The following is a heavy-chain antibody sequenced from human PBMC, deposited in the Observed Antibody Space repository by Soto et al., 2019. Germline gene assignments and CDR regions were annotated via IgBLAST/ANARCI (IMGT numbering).Heavy chain of an antibody. Sequence: EVQLLESGGGLVQPGESLRLSCAASGFTFSSYAMIWVRQAPGKGLEWVSVVSGSGGSTYYVDSVKGRFTISRDNSKNPLYQQMNSLRAEDTAVYYCAKSVTRHYYYTMDVWGQGTTVTVSS. D-gene: IGHD4-17*01. J-gene: IGHJ6*02. V-gene: IGHV3-23*01. CDR1: GFTFSSYA. CDR2: VSGSGGST. CDR3: AKSVTRHYYYTMDV.